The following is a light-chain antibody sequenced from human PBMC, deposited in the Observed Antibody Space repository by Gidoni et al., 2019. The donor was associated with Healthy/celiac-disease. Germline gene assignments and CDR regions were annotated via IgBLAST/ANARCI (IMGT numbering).Light chain of an antibody. V-gene: IGKV3-20*01. CDR2: GAY. J-gene: IGKJ2*01. CDR3: RQYGSSPPGYT. Sequence: EMVLTQTSGCLSVSPGERATLSCRASQSVSSSYLAWYQQKPGQAPRLRIYGAYSTAAGIPASFSGGGSATNFTIPISRLEPEDFAVYYCRQYGSSPPGYTFGQGTKLEIK. CDR1: QSVSSSY.